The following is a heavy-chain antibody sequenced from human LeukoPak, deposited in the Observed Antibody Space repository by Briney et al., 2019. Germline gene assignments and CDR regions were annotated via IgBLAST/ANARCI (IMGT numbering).Heavy chain of an antibody. CDR3: ARQWYEDTAMVDY. J-gene: IGHJ4*02. CDR1: GYSFTSYW. Sequence: GEFLQISCEGSGYSFTSYWIAWVRQMPGKGLEWMGIIYPGDSDTRYSPSFQGQVTISADKFISTAYLQWRSLKASDTAMYYCARQWYEDTAMVDYWGQGTLVTVSS. CDR2: IYPGDSDT. V-gene: IGHV5-51*01. D-gene: IGHD5-18*01.